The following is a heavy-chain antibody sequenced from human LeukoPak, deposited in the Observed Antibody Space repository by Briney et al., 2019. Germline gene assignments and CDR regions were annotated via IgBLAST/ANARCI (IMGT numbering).Heavy chain of an antibody. CDR1: GFTFDDYG. V-gene: IGHV3-20*04. CDR3: AKVVNSGSYYYFDY. D-gene: IGHD1-26*01. CDR2: INWNGGST. Sequence: GGSLRLSCAASGFTFDDYGMSWVRQAPGKGLEWVSGINWNGGSTGYADSVKGRFTISRDNAKSTLYLQMNSLRAEDTAVYYCAKVVNSGSYYYFDYWGQGTLLTVSS. J-gene: IGHJ4*02.